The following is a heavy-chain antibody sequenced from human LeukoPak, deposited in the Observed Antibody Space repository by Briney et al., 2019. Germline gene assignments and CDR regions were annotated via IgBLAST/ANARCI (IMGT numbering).Heavy chain of an antibody. J-gene: IGHJ3*02. Sequence: GGSLRLSCSASGFTFSSYTIHWVRQAPGKGLEYVSAISASGDSTYYAASVKGRFSISRDNSKNTLYLQVGSLRTEDTAVYYCVKNLDRLVHNGAFDIWGEGTLVTVSS. D-gene: IGHD2-8*02. CDR1: GFTFSSYT. V-gene: IGHV3-64D*08. CDR2: ISASGDST. CDR3: VKNLDRLVHNGAFDI.